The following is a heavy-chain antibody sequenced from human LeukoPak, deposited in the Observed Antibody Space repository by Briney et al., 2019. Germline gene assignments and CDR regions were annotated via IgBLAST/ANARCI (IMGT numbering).Heavy chain of an antibody. J-gene: IGHJ4*02. Sequence: ASVRVSCKASGYTFTVQYMHWVRQAPGQGLEWMGWMNPNSGNTGYAQKFQGRVTMTRNTSISTAYMELSSLRSEDTAVYYCARGMRITMVRGVKPEYYFDYWGQGTLVTVSS. D-gene: IGHD3-10*01. CDR2: MNPNSGNT. V-gene: IGHV1-8*02. CDR3: ARGMRITMVRGVKPEYYFDY. CDR1: GYTFTVQY.